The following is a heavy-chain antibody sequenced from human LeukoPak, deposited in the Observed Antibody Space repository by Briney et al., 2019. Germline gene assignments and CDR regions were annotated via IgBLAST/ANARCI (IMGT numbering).Heavy chain of an antibody. CDR2: INQDGREK. D-gene: IGHD6-19*01. J-gene: IGHJ4*02. CDR3: TRGSGWYPDY. V-gene: IGHV3-7*04. Sequence: GGSLRLSCAASGFAFSSFWMSWVRQVPGKGLEWVANINQDGREKNYVDSVKGRFTIFRDNAKNSLYLQMNSLRVEDTAVFYCTRGSGWYPDYWGQGTLVTVSS. CDR1: GFAFSSFW.